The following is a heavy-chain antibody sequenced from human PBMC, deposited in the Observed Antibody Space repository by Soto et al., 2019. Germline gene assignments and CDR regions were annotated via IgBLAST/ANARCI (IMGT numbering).Heavy chain of an antibody. CDR3: AKGMFSSSWYGRGTLHYYYYGMDV. D-gene: IGHD6-13*01. CDR1: GFSFSSYA. V-gene: IGHV3-23*01. J-gene: IGHJ6*02. CDR2: ISGSFGST. Sequence: LRLSCVASGFSFSSYAMNWVRQAPGKGLEWVSTISGSFGSTYYADSVQGRFTVSRDNSKNTLYLQMSRLRAEDTAVYFCAKGMFSSSWYGRGTLHYYYYGMDVWGQGTTVTVSS.